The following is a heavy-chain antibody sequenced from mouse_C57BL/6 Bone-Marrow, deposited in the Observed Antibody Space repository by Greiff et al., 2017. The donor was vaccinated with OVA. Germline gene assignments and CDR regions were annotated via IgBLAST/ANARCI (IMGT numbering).Heavy chain of an antibody. J-gene: IGHJ4*01. CDR2: IYPRSGNT. Sequence: QVQLKESGAELARPGASVKLSCKASGYTFTSYGISWVKQRTGQGLEWIGEIYPRSGNTDYNEKFKGKATLTADKSSSTAYMELRSLTSEDSAVYFCASYGNYVFYAMDYWGQGTSVTVSS. CDR1: GYTFTSYG. D-gene: IGHD2-1*01. V-gene: IGHV1-81*01. CDR3: ASYGNYVFYAMDY.